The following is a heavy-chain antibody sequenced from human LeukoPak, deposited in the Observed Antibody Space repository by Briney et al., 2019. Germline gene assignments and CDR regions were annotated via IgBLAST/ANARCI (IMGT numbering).Heavy chain of an antibody. V-gene: IGHV3-21*01. CDR3: ATLDGDYEIPWDYYYGIDV. Sequence: GGSLRLSCAASGFTFSSYSMNWVRQAPGKGLEWVSSISSSSSYIYYADSVKGRFTISRDNAKNSLYLQMNSLRAEDTAVYYCATLDGDYEIPWDYYYGIDVWGQGTTVTVSS. CDR2: ISSSSSYI. CDR1: GFTFSSYS. D-gene: IGHD4-17*01. J-gene: IGHJ6*02.